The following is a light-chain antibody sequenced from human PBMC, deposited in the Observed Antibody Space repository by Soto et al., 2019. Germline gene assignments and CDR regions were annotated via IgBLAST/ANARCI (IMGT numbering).Light chain of an antibody. CDR2: SSN. V-gene: IGLV1-44*01. J-gene: IGLJ2*01. CDR3: AAWDDSLNGVV. Sequence: QPVLTQPPSASGTPGQRVTISCSGSSSNIGSNSVNWYQQLPGTAPKLLMYSSNQRPSGVPDRFSGSKSGTSASLAISGLQSEDEADYYCAAWDDSLNGVVFGRGTKLTVL. CDR1: SSNIGSNS.